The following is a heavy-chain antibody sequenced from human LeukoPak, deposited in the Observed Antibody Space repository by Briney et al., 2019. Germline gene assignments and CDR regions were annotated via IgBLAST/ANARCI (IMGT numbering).Heavy chain of an antibody. Sequence: GGSLRLSCAASGFTFSSYAMSWVRQAPGKGLEWVSAISGSGGSTYYADSVKGRFTISRDNSKNTLYLQMNSLRAEDTAVYYCAKDGIVVVTAIPDWFDPWGQGTLVSVSS. CDR2: ISGSGGST. D-gene: IGHD2-21*02. CDR3: AKDGIVVVTAIPDWFDP. J-gene: IGHJ5*02. V-gene: IGHV3-23*01. CDR1: GFTFSSYA.